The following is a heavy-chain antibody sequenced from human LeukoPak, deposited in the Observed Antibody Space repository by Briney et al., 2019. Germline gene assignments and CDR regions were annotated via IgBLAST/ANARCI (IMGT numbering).Heavy chain of an antibody. CDR3: VNSKQQLTPVFDY. J-gene: IGHJ4*02. V-gene: IGHV3-64D*06. CDR2: ISSNGGST. CDR1: GFTFSSYA. D-gene: IGHD6-13*01. Sequence: GGSLTLSCSASGFTFSSYAMHWVRQAPGKGLEYVSAISSNGGSTYYADSVKGRFTISRDNSKNTLYLQMSSLRAEDTAVYYCVNSKQQLTPVFDYWGQGTLVTVSS.